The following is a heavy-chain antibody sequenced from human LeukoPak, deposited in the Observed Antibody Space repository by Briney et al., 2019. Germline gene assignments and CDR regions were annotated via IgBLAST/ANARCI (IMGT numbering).Heavy chain of an antibody. Sequence: PSETLSLTCTVSGGSISSYYWSWIRQPPGKGLEWIGYIYYSGSTNYNPSLKSRVTISVDTSKNQFSLKLSSVTAADTAVYYCARETHSNYYGPGSHYGMDVWGQGTTVTVSS. V-gene: IGHV4-59*01. CDR2: IYYSGST. CDR3: ARETHSNYYGPGSHYGMDV. J-gene: IGHJ6*02. CDR1: GGSISSYY. D-gene: IGHD3-10*01.